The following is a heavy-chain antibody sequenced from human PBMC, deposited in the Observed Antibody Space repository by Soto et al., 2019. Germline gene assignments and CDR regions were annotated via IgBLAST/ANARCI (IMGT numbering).Heavy chain of an antibody. Sequence: EVQLVESGGDLVQPGGSLRLSCAASGFTVSSTYMTWVRQAPGKGLEWVSVIYSGGTTYYADSVKGRFTISRDNSKNTLYLQMNSLRDEDTAVYYCGRNYYNDYWGQGTLVTVSS. J-gene: IGHJ4*02. CDR2: IYSGGTT. CDR3: GRNYYNDY. CDR1: GFTVSSTY. V-gene: IGHV3-66*01.